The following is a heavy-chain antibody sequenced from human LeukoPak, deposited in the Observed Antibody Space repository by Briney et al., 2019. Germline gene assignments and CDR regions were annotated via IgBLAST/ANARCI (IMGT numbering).Heavy chain of an antibody. Sequence: GASVKVSCKASGGTFSSYAISWVRQAPGQGLEWVGGIIPLFGTANYAQKFQGRVTITADESTSTAYMELSSLRSEDTAVYYCARDRTLSITGTPFPLYYYYMDVWGKGTTVTVSS. V-gene: IGHV1-69*13. CDR1: GGTFSSYA. J-gene: IGHJ6*03. CDR2: IIPLFGTA. CDR3: ARDRTLSITGTPFPLYYYYMDV. D-gene: IGHD1-20*01.